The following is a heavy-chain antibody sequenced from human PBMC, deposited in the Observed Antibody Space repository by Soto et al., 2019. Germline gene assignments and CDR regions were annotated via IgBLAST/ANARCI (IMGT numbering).Heavy chain of an antibody. V-gene: IGHV3-11*01. CDR1: GFTFSDYY. D-gene: IGHD2-2*01. CDR3: ARERAVPAEHPTGYYYYYMDV. Sequence: QVQLVESGGGLVKPGGSLRLSCAASGFTFSDYYMSWIRQAPGKGLEWVSYISSSGSTIYYADSVKGRFTISRDNDNNSLYLQINSLRAEDTAVYYCARERAVPAEHPTGYYYYYMDVWGKGTTVTVSS. CDR2: ISSSGSTI. J-gene: IGHJ6*03.